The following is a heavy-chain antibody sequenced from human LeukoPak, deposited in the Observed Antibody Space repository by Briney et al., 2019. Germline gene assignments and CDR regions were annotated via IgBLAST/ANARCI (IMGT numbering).Heavy chain of an antibody. CDR1: GFTFDDYA. Sequence: GGSLRLSCAASGFTFDDYAMHWVRQAPGKGLEWVSLISWDGGSPYYADSVKGRFTISRDNSKNSLYLQMNSLRAEDTAVYYCANRDGYNLGGYWGQGTLVTVSS. CDR3: ANRDGYNLGGY. CDR2: ISWDGGSP. D-gene: IGHD5-24*01. J-gene: IGHJ4*02. V-gene: IGHV3-43D*03.